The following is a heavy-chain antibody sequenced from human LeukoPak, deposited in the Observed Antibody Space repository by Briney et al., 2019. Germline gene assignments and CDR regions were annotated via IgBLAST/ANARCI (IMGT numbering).Heavy chain of an antibody. CDR1: GYTFIIYG. Sequence: ASVTVSFTASGYTFIIYGISWVRQAPGQGLEWMGWISTYNGHTNSSQELQGRVTMTTDTSTSTAYMELRSLRSDDTAVYYCARLYYDSNGYPTLYFDYWGQRTLVTVSS. V-gene: IGHV1-18*01. CDR2: ISTYNGHT. D-gene: IGHD3-22*01. CDR3: ARLYYDSNGYPTLYFDY. J-gene: IGHJ4*02.